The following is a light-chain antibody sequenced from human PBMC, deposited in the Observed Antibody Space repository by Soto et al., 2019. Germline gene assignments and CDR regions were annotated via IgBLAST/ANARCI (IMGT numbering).Light chain of an antibody. CDR3: QQYGDSPRT. Sequence: EIVLTQSPGTLSLSPGESATLSCRASRSLDSGQLAWYQQKVGRAPRLLIHDAFMRATGIPDRFCGSGSGTDFTLTIARLEPEDFAVYYCQQYGDSPRTFGQGTRLE. J-gene: IGKJ5*01. CDR2: DAF. V-gene: IGKV3-20*01. CDR1: RSLDSGQ.